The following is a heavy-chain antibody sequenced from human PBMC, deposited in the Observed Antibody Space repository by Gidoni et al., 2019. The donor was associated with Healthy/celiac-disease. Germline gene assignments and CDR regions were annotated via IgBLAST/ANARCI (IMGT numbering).Heavy chain of an antibody. J-gene: IGHJ6*02. V-gene: IGHV4-31*03. CDR1: GGSISSGGYY. CDR3: ARDNSSGYYGMDV. CDR2: IYYSGST. D-gene: IGHD3-22*01. Sequence: QVQLQESGPGLVKPSQPLSLTCPVSGGSISSGGYYWSWIRQHPGKGLEWIGYIYYSGSTSYNPSLKSRVTISVDTSKNQFSLKLSSVTAADTAVYYCARDNSSGYYGMDVWGQGTTVTVSS.